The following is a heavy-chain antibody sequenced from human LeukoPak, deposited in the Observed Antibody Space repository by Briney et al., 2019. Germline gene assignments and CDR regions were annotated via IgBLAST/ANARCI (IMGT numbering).Heavy chain of an antibody. Sequence: GESLKISCKGSGYSFTNYWIGWVRQMPGKGLEWMGNIYPGDSDTRYSPSFQGQVTISADKSISTAYLQWSSLKASDTAMYYCARRGTITAAGGTHYYYGMDVWGQGTTVTVSS. CDR3: ARRGTITAAGGTHYYYGMDV. CDR1: GYSFTNYW. D-gene: IGHD6-13*01. V-gene: IGHV5-51*01. J-gene: IGHJ6*02. CDR2: IYPGDSDT.